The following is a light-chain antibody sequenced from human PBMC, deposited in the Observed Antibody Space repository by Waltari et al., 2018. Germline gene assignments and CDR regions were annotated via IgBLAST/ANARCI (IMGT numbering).Light chain of an antibody. J-gene: IGKJ5*01. Sequence: ELVLAQSPGTLSLSPGERATPSCRASQNVISDYIAWVQQKPGQAPRLLIHGASSRATDIPDRFSGTGSGTDFTLTITRLEPEDFAVFYCQQYGTSPITFGQGTRLENK. CDR3: QQYGTSPIT. V-gene: IGKV3-20*01. CDR1: QNVISDY. CDR2: GAS.